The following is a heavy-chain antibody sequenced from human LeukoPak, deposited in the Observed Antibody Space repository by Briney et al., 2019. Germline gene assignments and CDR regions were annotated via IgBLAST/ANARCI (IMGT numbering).Heavy chain of an antibody. CDR1: GFTFSDTW. V-gene: IGHV3-74*01. D-gene: IGHD3-9*01. J-gene: IGHJ4*02. Sequence: GGSLRLSCAASGFTFSDTWMHWVRQAPGEGLVWVSRIRSDGSDTRYAESVKGRFTISRDNAKNTLYLQMNSLRAEDTAVYYCARGRVTPGYWGQGTLVTVSS. CDR3: ARGRVTPGY. CDR2: IRSDGSDT.